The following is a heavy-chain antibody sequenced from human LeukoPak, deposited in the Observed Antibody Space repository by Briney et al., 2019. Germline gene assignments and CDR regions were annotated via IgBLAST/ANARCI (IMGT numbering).Heavy chain of an antibody. V-gene: IGHV4-59*12. J-gene: IGHJ4*02. CDR1: GGSISSYY. CDR3: ARDKPQSYFDF. CDR2: IYYSGST. Sequence: SETLSLTCTVSGGSISSYYWSWIRQPPGKGLEWIGYIYYSGSTNYNPSLKSRVTISADTSKNQFSLNLSSVTAADTAVYYCARDKPQSYFDFWGQGTLVTVSS.